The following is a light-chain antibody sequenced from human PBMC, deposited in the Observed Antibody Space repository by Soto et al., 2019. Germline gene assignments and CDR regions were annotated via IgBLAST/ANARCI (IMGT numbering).Light chain of an antibody. V-gene: IGLV2-14*03. CDR2: EVS. Sequence: QSALTQPASVSGSPGQSITISCTGTSSDVGGYNSVSWYQQHPGKAPKLMIYEVSNRPSGVSNRFSGSKSGNTASLTISGLQAEDESDYYCSSYRSSSTPYYVFGTGTRSPS. J-gene: IGLJ1*01. CDR1: SSDVGGYNS. CDR3: SSYRSSSTPYYV.